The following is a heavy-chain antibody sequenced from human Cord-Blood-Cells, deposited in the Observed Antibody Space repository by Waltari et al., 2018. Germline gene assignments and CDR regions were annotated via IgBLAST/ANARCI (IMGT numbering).Heavy chain of an antibody. CDR2: ISSSSSYI. CDR1: GYTFSRSS. V-gene: IGHV3-21*01. CDR3: ASDSSGRGY. Sequence: EVQLVESGGGLVKPGGSLRLSCPASGYTFSRSSMNWVRQAPGKGLEWVSSISSSSSYIYYADSVKGRFTISRDNAKNSLYLQMNSLRAEDTAVYYCASDSSGRGYWGQGTLVTVSS. J-gene: IGHJ4*02. D-gene: IGHD6-19*01.